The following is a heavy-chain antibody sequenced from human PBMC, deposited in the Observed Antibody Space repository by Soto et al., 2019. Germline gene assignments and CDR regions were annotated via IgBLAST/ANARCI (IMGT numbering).Heavy chain of an antibody. D-gene: IGHD2-21*02. CDR1: GGSISSXSYX. J-gene: IGHJ5*02. CDR3: ARHPSDFWFDP. CDR2: IYYSGST. V-gene: IGHV4-39*01. Sequence: PSETLSLTCSVSGGSISSXSYXWGXIRQPPGKGLEWIGSIYYSGSTSYNPSLKSRVTVSVDTSKNQFSLKLSSVTAADTTVYYCARHPSDFWFDPWGQGTLVTVSS.